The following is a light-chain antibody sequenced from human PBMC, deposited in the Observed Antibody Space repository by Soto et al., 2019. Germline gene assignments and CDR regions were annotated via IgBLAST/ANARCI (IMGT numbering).Light chain of an antibody. CDR1: QSVSSN. CDR2: GAS. V-gene: IGKV3-15*01. Sequence: EIVMTQSPATLSVSPGERATLSCRASQSVSSNLAWYQQKPGQAPRLLIYGASTRATGIPARFSGSGSGTEFPPTLNRPQSEDFAVYYCQQYNNLPQTFGQGTKLEIK. CDR3: QQYNNLPQT. J-gene: IGKJ2*01.